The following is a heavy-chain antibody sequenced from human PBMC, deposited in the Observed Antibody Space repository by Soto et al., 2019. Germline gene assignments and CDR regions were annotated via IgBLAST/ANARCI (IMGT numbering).Heavy chain of an antibody. CDR1: GFSLSTSGVG. Sequence: GSGPTCEPTQTLTLTCTFSGFSLSTSGVGVGWIRQPPGKALEWLALIYWDDDKRYSPSLKSRLTITKDTSKNQVVLTMTNMDPVDTATYYCAHTRRIKNSSSWYTLDYYYYGMDVWGQGTTVTVSS. V-gene: IGHV2-5*02. CDR3: AHTRRIKNSSSWYTLDYYYYGMDV. J-gene: IGHJ6*02. D-gene: IGHD6-13*01. CDR2: IYWDDDK.